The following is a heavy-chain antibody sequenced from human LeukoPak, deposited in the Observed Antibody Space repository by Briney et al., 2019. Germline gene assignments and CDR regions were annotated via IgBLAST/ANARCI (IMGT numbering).Heavy chain of an antibody. CDR2: IIPIFGTA. CDR1: GGTFSSYA. Sequence: GASVKVSCKASGGTFSSYAISWVRQAPGQGLEWMGRIIPIFGTANYAQKLQGRVTINTDESKSTAYMELSSLRSEDTAVYYCAREWTGSHFDYWGQGTLVTVSS. J-gene: IGHJ4*02. V-gene: IGHV1-69*05. D-gene: IGHD1-14*01. CDR3: AREWTGSHFDY.